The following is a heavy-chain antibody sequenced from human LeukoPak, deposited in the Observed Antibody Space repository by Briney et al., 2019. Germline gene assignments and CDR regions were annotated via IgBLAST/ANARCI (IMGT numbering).Heavy chain of an antibody. J-gene: IGHJ4*02. CDR3: VHSYDTGGYCFDH. CDR1: GFTFVNYA. Sequence: GGSLRLSCAASGFTFVNYAMSWVRQTPGKGLEWVSSITSRGESTFYADSVKGRFTISRDNSENTLSLHMSSLRAEDTATYFCVHSYDTGGYCFDHWGQGTLVTVSS. D-gene: IGHD3-22*01. V-gene: IGHV3-23*01. CDR2: ITSRGEST.